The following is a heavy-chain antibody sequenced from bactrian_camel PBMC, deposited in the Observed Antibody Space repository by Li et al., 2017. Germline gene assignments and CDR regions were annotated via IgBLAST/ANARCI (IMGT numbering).Heavy chain of an antibody. CDR1: GDIYSSNY. CDR2: IDRGGITT. V-gene: IGHV3S53*01. J-gene: IGHJ4*01. CDR3: AAALWRSCSPTFVRSDYGY. D-gene: IGHD3*01. Sequence: HVQLVESGGGSVQAEGSLRLSCAASGDIYSSNYMGWFRQAPGKEREGVAAIDRGGITTIYADSAKGRFTISRDNAKNTVYLQMNRLRPEDTDMYYCAAALWRSCSPTFVRSDYGYWGQGTQVTVS.